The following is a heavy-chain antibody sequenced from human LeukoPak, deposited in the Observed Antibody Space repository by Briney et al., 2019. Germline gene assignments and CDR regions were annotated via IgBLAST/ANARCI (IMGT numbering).Heavy chain of an antibody. CDR2: IYTSGST. CDR3: AREATYFYDSKADFDI. Sequence: PSETLSLTCAVSGGSISSGNYYWNWIRQPAGKGLEWIGRIYTSGSTNYNPSLKSRVTISVDTSKSQFSLKLSSETAADTAVYYCAREATYFYDSKADFDIWGQGTMVTVSS. CDR1: GGSISSGNYY. V-gene: IGHV4-61*02. D-gene: IGHD3-22*01. J-gene: IGHJ3*02.